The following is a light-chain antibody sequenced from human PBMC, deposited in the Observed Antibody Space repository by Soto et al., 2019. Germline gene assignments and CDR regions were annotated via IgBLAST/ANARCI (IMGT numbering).Light chain of an antibody. CDR1: SGDIGGYDY. CDR2: EVT. J-gene: IGLJ1*01. V-gene: IGLV2-8*01. CDR3: SSYAGSNNPYV. Sequence: QSALTQPPSASGSPGQSVTISCTGTSGDIGGYDYVSWYQQHPGKAPNLMIYEVTKRPLGVPDRFSGSKSGNTASLTVSGLQAEDEADYYCSSYAGSNNPYVFGTGTKVTVL.